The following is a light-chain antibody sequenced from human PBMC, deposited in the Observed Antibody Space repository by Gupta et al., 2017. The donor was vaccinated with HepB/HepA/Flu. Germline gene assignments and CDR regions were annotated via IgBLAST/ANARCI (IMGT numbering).Light chain of an antibody. CDR1: QSISNY. Sequence: DIQTTQSPSSLSASVGDRVTITCQASQSISNYLNWYQQKPGKAPKLLIYYASNLETGVPSRFSGSGSGTDFTFTISSLQPEDIATYYCQQYDNLPVTFGQGTRLEIK. J-gene: IGKJ5*01. CDR3: QQYDNLPVT. V-gene: IGKV1-33*01. CDR2: YAS.